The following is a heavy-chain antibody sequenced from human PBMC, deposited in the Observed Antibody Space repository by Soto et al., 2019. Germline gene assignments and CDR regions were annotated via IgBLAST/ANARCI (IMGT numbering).Heavy chain of an antibody. D-gene: IGHD3-10*01. V-gene: IGHV3-15*01. CDR2: IKTKTDRGTT. CDR3: TTGISGN. J-gene: IGHJ4*02. Sequence: EVQLVESGGGLVKPGGSLRLSCAASGFTFGNAWMSWVRQAPGKGLEWVGCIKTKTDRGTTEYAAPVKGRFTISRDDSKNTLSLQMNSLKTEETAVYYCTTGISGNWGQGTLVTVSS. CDR1: GFTFGNAW.